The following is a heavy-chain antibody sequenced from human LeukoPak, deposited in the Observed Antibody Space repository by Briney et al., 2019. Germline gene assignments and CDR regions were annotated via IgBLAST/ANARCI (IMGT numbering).Heavy chain of an antibody. CDR2: IYYSGST. V-gene: IGHV4-39*07. D-gene: IGHD1-26*01. J-gene: IGHJ4*02. CDR3: ARGQFWRGSEIRV. CDR1: GGSISSSSYY. Sequence: SETLSLTCTVSGGSISSSSYYWGWVRQPPGKGLEWIGSIYYSGSTYYNPSLKSRVTISVDTSKNQFSLKLSSLTAADTAMYYCARGQFWRGSEIRVWGQGTLVTVSS.